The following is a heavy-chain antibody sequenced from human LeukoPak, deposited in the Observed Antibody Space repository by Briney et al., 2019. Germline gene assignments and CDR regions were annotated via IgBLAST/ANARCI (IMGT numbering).Heavy chain of an antibody. CDR1: GGTFSNYA. J-gene: IGHJ5*02. D-gene: IGHD6-19*01. Sequence: ASVKVSCKASGGTFSNYAMTWVRQAPGQGLEWMGGIIPIFGTANYAQKFQGRVSLTTDESATTAYMELSSLGSEDTAVYYCARDLSVAVDNWFDPWGQGTLVTVSS. V-gene: IGHV1-69*05. CDR2: IIPIFGTA. CDR3: ARDLSVAVDNWFDP.